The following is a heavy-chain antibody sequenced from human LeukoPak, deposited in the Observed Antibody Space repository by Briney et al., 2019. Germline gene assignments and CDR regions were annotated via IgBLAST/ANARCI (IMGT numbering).Heavy chain of an antibody. CDR2: IIPILGIA. J-gene: IGHJ4*02. CDR3: ATVGYDILTGFDY. Sequence: GSSVKVSCKASGGTFSSYAISWVRQAPGQGLEWMGRIIPILGIANYAQKFQGRVTITAGKSTSTAYMELSSLRSEDTAVYYCATVGYDILTGFDYWGQGTLVTVSS. CDR1: GGTFSSYA. D-gene: IGHD3-9*01. V-gene: IGHV1-69*04.